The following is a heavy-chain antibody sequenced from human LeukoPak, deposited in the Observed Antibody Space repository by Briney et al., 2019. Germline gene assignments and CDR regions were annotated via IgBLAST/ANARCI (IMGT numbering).Heavy chain of an antibody. V-gene: IGHV4-59*12. J-gene: IGHJ4*02. CDR3: ARAYYYDSSGYFYRGDFDY. D-gene: IGHD3-22*01. CDR2: IYYSGST. Sequence: SETLSLTCTVSGGSLSSYYWSWIRQPPGKGLEWIGYIYYSGSTNYNPSLKSRVTISVDTSKNQFSLKLSSVTAADTAVYYCARAYYYDSSGYFYRGDFDYWGQGTLVTVSS. CDR1: GGSLSSYY.